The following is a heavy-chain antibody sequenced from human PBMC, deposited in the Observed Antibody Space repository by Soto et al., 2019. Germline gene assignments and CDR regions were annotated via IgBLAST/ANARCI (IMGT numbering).Heavy chain of an antibody. J-gene: IGHJ4*02. CDR1: EFTFSSYA. Sequence: EEQLLESGGGLIQPGGSLRLSCTASEFTFSSYAMSWVRQAPGKGLEWVSGISASGISTYFAPSVKGRVRISRENSRNILYLEMTKLVAADAAVSLCARHPSRAGRPSRGENYFVTWRQGTPVSV. CDR3: ARHPSRAGRPSRGENYFVT. D-gene: IGHD6-19*01. CDR2: ISASGIST. V-gene: IGHV3-23*01.